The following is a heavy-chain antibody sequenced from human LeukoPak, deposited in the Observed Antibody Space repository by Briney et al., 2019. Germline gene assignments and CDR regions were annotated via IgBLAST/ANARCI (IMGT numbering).Heavy chain of an antibody. D-gene: IGHD2-15*01. CDR1: GYTFTSYG. J-gene: IGHJ4*02. Sequence: ASVKVSCKASGYTFTSYGISWVRQAPGQGLEWMGWISAYNGNTNYAQKLQGRVTMTTDTSTSTAYMEQRSLRSDDTAVYYCARGGYCSGGSCYNTVYFDYWGQGTLVTVSS. V-gene: IGHV1-18*01. CDR2: ISAYNGNT. CDR3: ARGGYCSGGSCYNTVYFDY.